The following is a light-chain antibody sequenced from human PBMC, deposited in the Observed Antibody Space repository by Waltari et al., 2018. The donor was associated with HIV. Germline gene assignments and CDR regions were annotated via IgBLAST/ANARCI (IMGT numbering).Light chain of an antibody. J-gene: IGLJ3*02. CDR1: SSNIGADYD. CDR3: QSYDSRV. CDR2: FNN. V-gene: IGLV1-40*01. Sequence: QSLLTQPPSVSGAPGQNVTISCTGSSSNIGADYDIHWYQQLPGTAPKLLIYFNNNRPAGVPDRFAGSKSGTSASLAITGLQAEDEADYYCQSYDSRVFGGGTKRTVL.